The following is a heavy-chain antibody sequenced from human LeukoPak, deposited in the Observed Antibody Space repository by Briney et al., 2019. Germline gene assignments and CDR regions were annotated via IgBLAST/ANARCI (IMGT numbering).Heavy chain of an antibody. J-gene: IGHJ3*02. CDR1: GGSISSSTYY. CDR3: ARPLGSGSYLSAFDI. Sequence: LETLSLTCTVSGGSISSSTYYWGWIRQPPGKGLEWIGTIYYTGSTYYNPSLKSRVTISVDTSKNQFSLKLNSVTAADTAVYYCARPLGSGSYLSAFDIWGQGTMVTVSS. CDR2: IYYTGST. D-gene: IGHD1-26*01. V-gene: IGHV4-39*01.